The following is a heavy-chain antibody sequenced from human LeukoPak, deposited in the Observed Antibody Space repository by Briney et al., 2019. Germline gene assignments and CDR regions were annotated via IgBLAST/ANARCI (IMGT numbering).Heavy chain of an antibody. CDR2: INQGGSVQ. CDR3: ARVEYSGWNLEY. V-gene: IGHV3-7*01. J-gene: IGHJ4*02. Sequence: GGSLTLSCAASGFTFRSYWMSWVSQAPGKGLEWVANINQGGSVQYYMNSVKGRFTNSRDDAKNSLYVQMNSLRDEDTAVYYCARVEYSGWNLEYWGQGTLVTVSS. D-gene: IGHD5-12*01. CDR1: GFTFRSYW.